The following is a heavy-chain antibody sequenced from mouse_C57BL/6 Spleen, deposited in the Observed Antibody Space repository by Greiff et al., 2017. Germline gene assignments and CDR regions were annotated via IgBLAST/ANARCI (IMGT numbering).Heavy chain of an antibody. CDR2: IHPNSGST. Sequence: VQLQQSGAELVKPGASVKLSCKASGYTFTSYWMHWVKQRPGQGLEWIGMIHPNSGSTNYNEKFKSKATLTVDKSSSTAYMQLSSLTSEDSAVYYCARSDYSNLYFDYWGQGTTLTVSS. CDR3: ARSDYSNLYFDY. CDR1: GYTFTSYW. V-gene: IGHV1-64*01. J-gene: IGHJ2*01. D-gene: IGHD2-5*01.